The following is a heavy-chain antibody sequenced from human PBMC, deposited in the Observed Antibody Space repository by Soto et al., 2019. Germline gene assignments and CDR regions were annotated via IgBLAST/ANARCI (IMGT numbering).Heavy chain of an antibody. D-gene: IGHD1-1*01. V-gene: IGHV3-21*04. CDR2: ISTGSTYI. J-gene: IGHJ4*02. CDR3: ARDLFSGGTDKFDY. Sequence: GGSLRLSCAGSGFTFSSYMMNWVRQAPGKGLEWVASISTGSTYIYYADALKGRFTISRDDAKNSVYLQMNSLSDEDTAVYYCARDLFSGGTDKFDYWGQGSLVTVSS. CDR1: GFTFSSYM.